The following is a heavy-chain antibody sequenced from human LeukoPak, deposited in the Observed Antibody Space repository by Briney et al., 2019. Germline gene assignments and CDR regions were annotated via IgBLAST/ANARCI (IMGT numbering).Heavy chain of an antibody. Sequence: PGGSLRLSCSASGFTFSSHWMTWVRPAPGKRLEWVANIKQDGSEKYHVDSVKGRFTISRDNAKNSLYLQMNSMRAEDTAVYYCARDSSYCGYSNCQGDAFDVWGQGTMVTVSS. CDR3: ARDSSYCGYSNCQGDAFDV. V-gene: IGHV3-7*01. CDR2: IKQDGSEK. J-gene: IGHJ3*01. CDR1: GFTFSSHW. D-gene: IGHD2-21*01.